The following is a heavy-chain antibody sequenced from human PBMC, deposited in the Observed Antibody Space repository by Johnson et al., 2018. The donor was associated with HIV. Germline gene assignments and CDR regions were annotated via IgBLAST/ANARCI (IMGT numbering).Heavy chain of an antibody. D-gene: IGHD2-15*01. CDR1: GFTFSSYG. CDR2: IWYDGSNE. Sequence: QVQLVESGGGVVQSGRSLRLSCAASGFTFSSYGMHWVRQAPGKGLEWVAVIWYDGSNEHYADSVKGRFTISRDNSKNTLYLQMNSLRAEDTAVYYCARGYCSGGSCSSEYAFDIWGQGTMVTVSS. CDR3: ARGYCSGGSCSSEYAFDI. V-gene: IGHV3-33*01. J-gene: IGHJ3*02.